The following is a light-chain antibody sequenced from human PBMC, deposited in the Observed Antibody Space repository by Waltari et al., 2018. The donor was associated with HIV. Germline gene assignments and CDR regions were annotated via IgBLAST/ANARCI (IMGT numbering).Light chain of an antibody. CDR3: QQYNNWPQGT. Sequence: ERVMTQSPATLSVSPGERATVSCRASQSVSSYLAWYQQKPGQAPRLLIYGASTRATGIPARFSGSGSGTEFTLTISSLQSEDFAVYFCQQYNNWPQGTFGQGTKVEIK. J-gene: IGKJ1*01. V-gene: IGKV3-15*01. CDR2: GAS. CDR1: QSVSSY.